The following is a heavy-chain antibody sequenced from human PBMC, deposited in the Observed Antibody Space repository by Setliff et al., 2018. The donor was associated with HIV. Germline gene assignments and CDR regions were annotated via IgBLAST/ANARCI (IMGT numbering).Heavy chain of an antibody. Sequence: ETLSLTCTVSGGSMNSHYWSWIRQSPGRGLEWIGYIYYSVSTKYNPSLKSRVSMPIDTSKNQFSLKMSSVTAADTAVYYCARGVVDYDFWSGSGDYYYMDVWGKGTTVTAP. V-gene: IGHV4-59*11. CDR3: ARGVVDYDFWSGSGDYYYMDV. D-gene: IGHD3-3*01. J-gene: IGHJ6*03. CDR1: GGSMNSHY. CDR2: IYYSVST.